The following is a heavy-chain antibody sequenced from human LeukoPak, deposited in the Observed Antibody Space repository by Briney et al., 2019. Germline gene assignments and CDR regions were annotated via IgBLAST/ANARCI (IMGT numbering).Heavy chain of an antibody. J-gene: IGHJ4*02. D-gene: IGHD2-15*01. CDR2: IIPMFGTA. CDR1: GGTFSSYA. V-gene: IGHV1-69*13. CDR3: ASYPSYCSGGSCYPPYFDY. Sequence: SVKVSCKASGGTFSSYAISWVRQAPGQGLEWMGGIIPMFGTANYAQKSQGRVTITADESTSTAYMELSSLRSEDTAVYYCASYPSYCSGGSCYPPYFDYWGQGTLVTVSS.